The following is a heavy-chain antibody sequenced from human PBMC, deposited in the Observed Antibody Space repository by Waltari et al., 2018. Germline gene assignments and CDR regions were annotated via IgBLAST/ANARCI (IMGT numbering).Heavy chain of an antibody. CDR3: ARHRGATLSWFDP. J-gene: IGHJ5*02. CDR1: GYSISSGYY. V-gene: IGHV4-38-2*01. D-gene: IGHD1-26*01. Sequence: QVQLQESGPGLVKPSETLSLTCAVSGYSISSGYYWGWIRQPPGKGLEWIGSIYHSGGTYSNPSRKSRVTISVDPSKSQCSPKLSSGTAADTAVYYWARHRGATLSWFDPWGQGTLVTVSS. CDR2: IYHSGGT.